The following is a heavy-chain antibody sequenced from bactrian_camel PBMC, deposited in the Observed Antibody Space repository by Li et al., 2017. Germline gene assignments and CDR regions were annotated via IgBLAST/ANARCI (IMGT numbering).Heavy chain of an antibody. D-gene: IGHD5*01. CDR2: ISSGGSG. V-gene: IGHV3S53*01. Sequence: HVQLVESGGGSVQSGGTLRLSCTVSGYSRYLMAWFRQAPGKEREGVAGISSGGSGCYAESVKGRFTISRDNDKNTLYLQMNSLTTEDTAVYYCAIGLFADFGLGLGTQVTVS. J-gene: IGHJ4*01. CDR1: GYSRYL.